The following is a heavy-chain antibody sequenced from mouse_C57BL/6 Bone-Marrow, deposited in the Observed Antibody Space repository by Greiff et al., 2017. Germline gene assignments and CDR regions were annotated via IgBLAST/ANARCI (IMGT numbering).Heavy chain of an antibody. CDR2: IDPETGGT. D-gene: IGHD2-4*01. CDR3: TRNGSSTMITTQWYCDV. Sequence: QVQLQQSGAELVRPGASVTLSCKASGYTFTDYEMHWVKQTPVHGLEWIGAIDPETGGTAYNQKFKGKAILTADQSSSTAYMELRSLTSEDSAVYYCTRNGSSTMITTQWYCDVWGTGTTVTVSS. CDR1: GYTFTDYE. V-gene: IGHV1-15*01. J-gene: IGHJ1*03.